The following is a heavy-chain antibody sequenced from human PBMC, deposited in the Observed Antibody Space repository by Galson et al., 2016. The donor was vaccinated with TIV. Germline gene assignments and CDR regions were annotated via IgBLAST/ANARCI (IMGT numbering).Heavy chain of an antibody. V-gene: IGHV3-30*18. CDR1: GFTFNRFG. Sequence: SLRLSCAASGFTFNRFGMHRVRQAPGKGLEWVAHISFDGSNTNYVDPVKGRFTTSRDNSKNNLYLQMESLRGEDTAIYFCAKDPRDYDDYPYYFDSWGQGTLVAVSS. CDR3: AKDPRDYDDYPYYFDS. D-gene: IGHD4-17*01. J-gene: IGHJ4*02. CDR2: ISFDGSNT.